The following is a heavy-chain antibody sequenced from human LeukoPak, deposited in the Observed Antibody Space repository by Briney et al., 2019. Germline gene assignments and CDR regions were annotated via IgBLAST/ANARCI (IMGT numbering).Heavy chain of an antibody. CDR2: IFHSGST. CDR1: SGSIFSSNW. J-gene: IGHJ4*02. Sequence: SSGTLSLTCAVSSGSIFSSNWWSWVRQPPGKGLEWIGQIFHSGSTSYSPSLKSRVTISMDKSKNQFSLRLTSVTAADTAVYYCARSPTKRVPEDYWGQGTLVTVSS. D-gene: IGHD2-2*01. V-gene: IGHV4-4*02. CDR3: ARSPTKRVPEDY.